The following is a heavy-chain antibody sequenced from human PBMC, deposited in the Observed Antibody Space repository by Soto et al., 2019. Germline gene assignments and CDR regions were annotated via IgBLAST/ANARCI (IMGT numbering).Heavy chain of an antibody. V-gene: IGHV3-33*01. CDR3: TREGMPVVPATQPYWYFDL. D-gene: IGHD2-21*02. J-gene: IGHJ2*01. Sequence: QVQLVESGGGVVQPGRSLRLSCAASGFTFSSYGMHWVRQAPCKGLEWVAVIWYDGSDKYYADSVKGRLTISRDNSMNKPDLQMNRLRAEDTAVYYCTREGMPVVPATQPYWYFDLWGRGTLVPVSS. CDR1: GFTFSSYG. CDR2: IWYDGSDK.